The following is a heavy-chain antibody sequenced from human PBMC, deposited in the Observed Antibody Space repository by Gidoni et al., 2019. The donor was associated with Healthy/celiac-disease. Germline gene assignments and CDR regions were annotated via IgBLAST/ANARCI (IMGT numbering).Heavy chain of an antibody. CDR2: IISSSSTI. J-gene: IGHJ5*02. CDR1: GSTFSSYS. D-gene: IGHD3-3*01. V-gene: IGHV3-48*01. Sequence: EVQLVESGGGLVQPGGSLRLSCPAPGSTFSSYSMNWVRQAPGKGLEWVSYIISSSSTIYYADSVKGRFTISRDNAKNSLYLQMNSLRAEDTAVYYCARSDFWSGYDNWFDPWGQGTLVTVSS. CDR3: ARSDFWSGYDNWFDP.